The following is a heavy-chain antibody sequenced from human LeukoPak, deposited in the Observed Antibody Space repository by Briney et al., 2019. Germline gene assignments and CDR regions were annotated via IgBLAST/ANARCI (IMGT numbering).Heavy chain of an antibody. CDR3: ATTYYYDSSGYSPFDY. D-gene: IGHD3-22*01. CDR1: GYTFTGYY. Sequence: ASVKVSCKASGYTFTGYYMHWVRQAPGQGLEWMGWINPNSGGTNYAQKFQGRVTMTRDTSISTAYMELSRLRSDDTAVYYCATTYYYDSSGYSPFDYWGQGTLVTVSS. V-gene: IGHV1-2*02. J-gene: IGHJ4*02. CDR2: INPNSGGT.